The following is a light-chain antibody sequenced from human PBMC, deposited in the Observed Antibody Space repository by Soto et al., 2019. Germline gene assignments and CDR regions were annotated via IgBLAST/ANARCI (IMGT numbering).Light chain of an antibody. J-gene: IGKJ1*01. V-gene: IGKV3-11*01. Sequence: EIVLTQSPATLSLSPGDRATLSCRASQSVGGSLAWYQQKPGQAPRLVIYDTSNRATGIPARFSGSGSGTDFTLTNSSLEPEDFAVYYCQQRSNWPPWTFGQGTKVDIK. CDR3: QQRSNWPPWT. CDR2: DTS. CDR1: QSVGGS.